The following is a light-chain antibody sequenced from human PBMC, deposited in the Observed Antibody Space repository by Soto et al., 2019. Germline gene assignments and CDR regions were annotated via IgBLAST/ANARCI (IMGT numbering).Light chain of an antibody. CDR3: QNYNGAPWT. J-gene: IGKJ1*01. CDR2: AAS. Sequence: DIQMTQSPSSLSASVGDRVTITCRASQGISNYLVWYQQKQGKVPKLLIYAASTLQSGVPSRFSGSGSGTDFTITISSLQPEDVATYYCQNYNGAPWTYGQGTKVEIK. V-gene: IGKV1-27*01. CDR1: QGISNY.